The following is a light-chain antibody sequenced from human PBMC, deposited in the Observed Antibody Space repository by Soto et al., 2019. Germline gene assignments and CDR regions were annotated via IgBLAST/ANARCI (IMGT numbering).Light chain of an antibody. CDR1: SSDVGGYNY. Sequence: QSALTQPASVSGSPGQSITISCTGTSSDVGGYNYVSWYQQHPGKAPKLMIYEVSNRPSGVSNRFSGSKSGNTASLTISGLQAEDEAGYYCSSHAGRGTVVFGGGTKLTVL. J-gene: IGLJ2*01. CDR3: SSHAGRGTVV. V-gene: IGLV2-14*01. CDR2: EVS.